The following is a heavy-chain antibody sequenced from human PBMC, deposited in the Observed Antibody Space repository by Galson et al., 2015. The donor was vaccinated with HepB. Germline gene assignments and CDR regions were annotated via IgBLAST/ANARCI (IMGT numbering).Heavy chain of an antibody. CDR2: ISSSSSTI. V-gene: IGHV3-48*01. J-gene: IGHJ4*02. CDR3: ARADCSSTSCYSDS. D-gene: IGHD2-2*01. Sequence: SLRLSCAASGFTFSSYSMNWVRQAPGKGLEWVSYISSSSSTIYYADSVKGRFTISRDNAKNSLYLQMNSLRAEDTAVYYCARADCSSTSCYSDSWGQGTLVTVSS. CDR1: GFTFSSYS.